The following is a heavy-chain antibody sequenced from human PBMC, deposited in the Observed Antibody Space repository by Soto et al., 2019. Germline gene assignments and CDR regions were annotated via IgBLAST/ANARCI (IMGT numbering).Heavy chain of an antibody. Sequence: GGSLRLSCAASGFTFSDFGMYWVRQAPGKGLEWVALISYDGSTSYYADSVKGRFTISRDNSKNTLYLQINSLRAEDAAVYYCAKEFPPLGAIDYWGQGALVTVSS. CDR3: AKEFPPLGAIDY. CDR1: GFTFSDFG. CDR2: ISYDGSTS. V-gene: IGHV3-30*18. J-gene: IGHJ4*02.